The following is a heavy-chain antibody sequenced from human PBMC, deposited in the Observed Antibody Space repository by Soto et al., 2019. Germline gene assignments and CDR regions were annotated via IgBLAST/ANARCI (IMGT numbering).Heavy chain of an antibody. V-gene: IGHV4-61*01. CDR1: GGSVSSGSYY. J-gene: IGHJ5*02. D-gene: IGHD6-19*01. Sequence: SETLSLTCTVSGGSVSSGSYYWSWIRQPPGKGLEWIGYMYNSGSTNYNPSLKSRVIISVDKSKNQFSLNLGSVTAADTAVYYCVRGPTSGWNAWGQGTLVTVSS. CDR3: VRGPTSGWNA. CDR2: MYNSGST.